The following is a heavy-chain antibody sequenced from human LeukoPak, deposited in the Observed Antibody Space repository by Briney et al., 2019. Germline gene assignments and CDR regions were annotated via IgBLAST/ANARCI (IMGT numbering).Heavy chain of an antibody. V-gene: IGHV3-9*03. J-gene: IGHJ4*02. CDR2: ISWNSGSI. Sequence: GGSLRLSCAASGFTFSSYSMNWVRQAPGKGLEWVSGISWNSGSIGYADSVKGRFTISRDNAKNSLYLQMNSLRAEDMALYYCAKDLYSSGWSGLDYWGQGTLVTVSS. CDR1: GFTFSSYS. CDR3: AKDLYSSGWSGLDY. D-gene: IGHD6-19*01.